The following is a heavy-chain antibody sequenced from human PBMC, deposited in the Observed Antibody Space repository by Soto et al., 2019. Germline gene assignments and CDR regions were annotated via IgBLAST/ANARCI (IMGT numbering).Heavy chain of an antibody. CDR1: GGSISSYY. Sequence: PSETLSLTCTVSGGSISSYYWGWVRQPPGKGLEWIGNIYYSGDTYYNSSLKSRLTISMDTSKNQFSLKLTSVTAADTAVYYCARDPAPWGQGTLVTVSS. CDR3: ARDPAP. V-gene: IGHV4-59*01. J-gene: IGHJ5*02. CDR2: IYYSGDT.